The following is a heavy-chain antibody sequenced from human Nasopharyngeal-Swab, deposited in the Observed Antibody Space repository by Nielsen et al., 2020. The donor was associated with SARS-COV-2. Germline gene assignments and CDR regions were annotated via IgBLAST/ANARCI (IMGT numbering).Heavy chain of an antibody. CDR1: GGSISSYY. CDR3: ARGFDY. Sequence: VSLRLSCTVSGGSISSYYWSWIRQPPGKGLEWIGYIYYSGSPNYNPSLKSRVTISVDTSKNQFSLKLSSVTAADTAVYYCARGFDYWGQGTLVTVSS. CDR2: IYYSGSP. J-gene: IGHJ4*02. V-gene: IGHV4-59*01.